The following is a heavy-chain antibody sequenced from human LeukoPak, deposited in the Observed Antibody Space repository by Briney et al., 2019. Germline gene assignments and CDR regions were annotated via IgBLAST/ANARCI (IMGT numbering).Heavy chain of an antibody. CDR1: GFTFSSYW. CDR3: ARDWSAVAAPDYFDY. Sequence: GGSLRLSCAASGFTFSSYWMHWVRHAPGKGLVWVSRIYIDESSTSYADSVKGRFTISRDNAKNTLYLQMNSLTAEDTAVYFCARDWSAVAAPDYFDYWGQGTLVTVSA. CDR2: IYIDESST. V-gene: IGHV3-74*01. J-gene: IGHJ4*02. D-gene: IGHD6-19*01.